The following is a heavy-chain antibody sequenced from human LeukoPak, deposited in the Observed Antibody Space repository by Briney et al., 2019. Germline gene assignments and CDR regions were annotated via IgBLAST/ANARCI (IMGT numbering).Heavy chain of an antibody. CDR3: ARGVGNYYYYMDV. CDR2: INHNSGGT. V-gene: IGHV1-2*02. CDR1: GYTFTGYY. J-gene: IGHJ6*03. Sequence: GASVKVSCKASGYTFTGYYMHWVRQAPGKGLEWMGWINHNSGGTNYAQKLQGRVTMTRDTSISTVYMELSGLRSDDTAVYYCARGVGNYYYYMDVWGKGTTVTVSS. D-gene: IGHD1-26*01.